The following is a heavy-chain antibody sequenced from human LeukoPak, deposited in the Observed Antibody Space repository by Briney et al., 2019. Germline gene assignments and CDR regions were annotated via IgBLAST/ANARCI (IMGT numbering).Heavy chain of an antibody. CDR2: ISTSGST. D-gene: IGHD3-22*01. CDR3: ARVRYSDSSVLTRKRSYYFDY. J-gene: IGHJ4*02. Sequence: SETLSLTCTVSGGSISSYYWSWLRQPAGKGLESIGHISTSGSTNYNPSLKSRVTMSVDTSKNQFSLKLSSVTAADTAVYYCARVRYSDSSVLTRKRSYYFDYWGQGTLVTVSS. CDR1: GGSISSYY. V-gene: IGHV4-4*07.